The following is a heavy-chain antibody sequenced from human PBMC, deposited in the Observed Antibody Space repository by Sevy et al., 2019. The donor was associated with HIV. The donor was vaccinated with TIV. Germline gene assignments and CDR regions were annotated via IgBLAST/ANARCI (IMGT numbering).Heavy chain of an antibody. Sequence: SETLSLTCTVSGGSISSYYWSWIRQPPGKGLEWIGYIYYSGSTNYNPSLKSRVTISVDTSKNQFSLKLSSVTAADEAVYYCARDLLPWLGKYSYYYGMDVWGQGTTVTVSS. CDR3: ARDLLPWLGKYSYYYGMDV. CDR2: IYYSGST. J-gene: IGHJ6*02. CDR1: GGSISSYY. D-gene: IGHD6-19*01. V-gene: IGHV4-59*01.